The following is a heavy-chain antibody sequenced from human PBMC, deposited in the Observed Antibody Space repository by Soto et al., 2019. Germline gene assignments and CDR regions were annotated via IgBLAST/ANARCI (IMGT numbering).Heavy chain of an antibody. V-gene: IGHV3-11*01. D-gene: IGHD2-2*01. J-gene: IGHJ5*02. Sequence: NLLESGGGLVKPGGSLRLSCEGSGFLFSHYYMSWIRQGPEKRLESIAYISSKSTACYDADSVKGRFTVSKDDAKKSVFLQMTSVTSDDTATYYCATGDWSRTNNFDTWGQGTQVIVSA. CDR2: ISSKSTAC. CDR3: ATGDWSRTNNFDT. CDR1: GFLFSHYY.